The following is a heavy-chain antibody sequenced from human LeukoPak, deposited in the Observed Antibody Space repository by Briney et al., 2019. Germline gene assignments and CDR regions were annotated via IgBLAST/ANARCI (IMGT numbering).Heavy chain of an antibody. Sequence: GASVKVSCKASGYTFTGYYMHWVRQAPGQGLEWMGWINPNSGGTNYAQKFQGRVTVTRDTSISTAYMELSRLRSDDTAVYYCARKRSKQQLVPDYWGQGTLVTVSS. CDR1: GYTFTGYY. D-gene: IGHD6-13*01. V-gene: IGHV1-2*02. J-gene: IGHJ4*02. CDR2: INPNSGGT. CDR3: ARKRSKQQLVPDY.